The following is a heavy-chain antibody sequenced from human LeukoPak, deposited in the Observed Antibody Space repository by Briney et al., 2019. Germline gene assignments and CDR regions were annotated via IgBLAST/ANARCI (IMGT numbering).Heavy chain of an antibody. CDR2: IDRFSHTI. V-gene: IGHV3-48*04. CDR3: ARHLNYYLDY. Sequence: GGSLRLSCGASGFTFSDYSMNWVRQSRGKGLEWVSYIDRFSHTISYADSVKGRFTTSRDNAKNTLYLQMNSLRAEDTAVYYCARHLNYYLDYWGQGTLVTVSS. D-gene: IGHD3-10*01. J-gene: IGHJ4*02. CDR1: GFTFSDYS.